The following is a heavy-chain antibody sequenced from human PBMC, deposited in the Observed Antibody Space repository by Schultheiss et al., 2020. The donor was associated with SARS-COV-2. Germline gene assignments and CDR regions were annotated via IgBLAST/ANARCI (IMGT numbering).Heavy chain of an antibody. J-gene: IGHJ4*02. V-gene: IGHV4-59*01. CDR3: ARVGDCTNGVCLGYFDY. CDR1: GGSISSYY. D-gene: IGHD2-8*01. Sequence: SETLSLTCTVSGGSISSYYWSWIRQPPGKGLEWIGYIYYSGSTNYNPSLKSRVTISVDTSKNQFSLKLSFVTAADTAVYYCARVGDCTNGVCLGYFDYWGQGTLVTVSS. CDR2: IYYSGST.